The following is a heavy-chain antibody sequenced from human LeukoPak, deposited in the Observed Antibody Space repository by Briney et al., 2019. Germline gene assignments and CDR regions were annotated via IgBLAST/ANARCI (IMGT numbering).Heavy chain of an antibody. Sequence: PSETLSLTCAVYGGSFSGYYWSWIRQPPGKGLEWIGYIYYSGSTNYNPSLKSRVTISVDTSKNQFSLKLSSVTAADTAVYYCARSVGDGMDVWGQGTTVTVSS. CDR1: GGSFSGYY. D-gene: IGHD3-10*01. V-gene: IGHV4-59*08. J-gene: IGHJ6*02. CDR3: ARSVGDGMDV. CDR2: IYYSGST.